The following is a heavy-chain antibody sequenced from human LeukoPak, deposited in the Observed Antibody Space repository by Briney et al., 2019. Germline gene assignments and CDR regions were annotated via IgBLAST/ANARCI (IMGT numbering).Heavy chain of an antibody. J-gene: IGHJ3*02. CDR2: ISAYNGNT. CDR3: ARAYYYGSGSQVDAFDI. V-gene: IGHV1-18*01. D-gene: IGHD3-10*01. CDR1: GYTFTSYG. Sequence: ASVKVSCKASGYTFTSYGISWVRQAPGQGLEWMGWISAYNGNTNYAQKLQGRVTMTTDTSTTTAYMELRSLRSDDTAVYYCARAYYYGSGSQVDAFDIWGQGTMVTVSS.